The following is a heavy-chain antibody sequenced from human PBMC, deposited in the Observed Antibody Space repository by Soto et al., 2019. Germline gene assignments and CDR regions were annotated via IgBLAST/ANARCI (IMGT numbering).Heavy chain of an antibody. CDR3: ARGSPPSGGGHFDY. CDR2: IIPIFGTA. J-gene: IGHJ4*02. Sequence: QVQLVQSGAEVKKPGSSVKVSCKASGGTFSSYATSWVRQAPGQGLEWMGGIIPIFGTANYAQKFQGRVTITADESTSTAYMELSSLRSEDTAVYYCARGSPPSGGGHFDYWGQGTLVTVSS. D-gene: IGHD3-10*01. CDR1: GGTFSSYA. V-gene: IGHV1-69*12.